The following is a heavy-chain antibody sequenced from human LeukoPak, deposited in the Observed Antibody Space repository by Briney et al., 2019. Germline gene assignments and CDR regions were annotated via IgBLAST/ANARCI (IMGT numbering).Heavy chain of an antibody. CDR1: GFTFSNYA. J-gene: IGHJ4*02. Sequence: PGGSLRLSCAASGFTFSNYAMSWVRQAPGKGLEWVSSISGNSANTYYADSVKGRCTVSRDNSRNTLYLQMHSLRVEDTAVYFCAKGVRLWFAFYFDYWGQGTLVTVSS. CDR3: AKGVRLWFAFYFDY. D-gene: IGHD5-18*01. V-gene: IGHV3-23*01. CDR2: ISGNSANT.